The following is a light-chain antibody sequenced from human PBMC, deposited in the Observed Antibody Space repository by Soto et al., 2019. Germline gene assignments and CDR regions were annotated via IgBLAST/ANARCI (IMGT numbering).Light chain of an antibody. CDR2: GAS. CDR3: QQYASSWT. V-gene: IGKV3-20*01. CDR1: QSISSAY. Sequence: PGTLSLSPGERVTLSCRASQSISSAYLAWLQQKPGQAPRLLIYGASSRATGIPDRFSGSGSGTDFTLTISRLEPEDFAVYFCQQYASSWTFGQGTKVDIK. J-gene: IGKJ1*01.